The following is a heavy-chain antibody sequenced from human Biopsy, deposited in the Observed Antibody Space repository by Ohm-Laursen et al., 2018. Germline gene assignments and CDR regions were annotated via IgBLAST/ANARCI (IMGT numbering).Heavy chain of an antibody. Sequence: ASVKVSCKASGYTFTSHDINWVRQATGQGHEWMGWMSANTGNTVYAQRFQDRVTMTSDTSTGTAYMELTRLTSDDTAVYFCARWETTLGRSLDSWGQGTLVAVSS. CDR1: GYTFTSHD. J-gene: IGHJ4*02. V-gene: IGHV1-8*01. CDR3: ARWETTLGRSLDS. CDR2: MSANTGNT. D-gene: IGHD1-26*01.